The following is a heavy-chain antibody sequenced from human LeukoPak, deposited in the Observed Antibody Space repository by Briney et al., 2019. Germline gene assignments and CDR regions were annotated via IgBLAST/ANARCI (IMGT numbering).Heavy chain of an antibody. J-gene: IGHJ5*02. CDR3: ARERITMVRGVRLGWFDP. CDR1: GFTFSSYA. CDR2: ISYDGSNK. Sequence: GRSLRLSCAASGFTFSSYAMHWVRQAPGKGLEWVAVISYDGSNKYYADSVKGRFTISRDNSKNTLYLQMNSLRAEDTAVYYCARERITMVRGVRLGWFDPWGQGTLVTVSS. D-gene: IGHD3-10*01. V-gene: IGHV3-30-3*01.